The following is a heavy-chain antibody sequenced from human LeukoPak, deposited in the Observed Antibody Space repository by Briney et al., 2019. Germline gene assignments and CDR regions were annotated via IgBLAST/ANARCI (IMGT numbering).Heavy chain of an antibody. V-gene: IGHV3-33*01. CDR1: GFSFSAYG. CDR2: IWYDGSNK. J-gene: IGHJ4*02. CDR3: ARSQSSSPIDY. Sequence: GRSLRLSCAASGFSFSAYGVHWVRQAPGKGLEWVAVIWYDGSNKDYADSVKGRFTFSRDNSKNTLYLQMNSLTVEDTAVYYCARSQSSSPIDYWGQGTLVTVSS. D-gene: IGHD6-13*01.